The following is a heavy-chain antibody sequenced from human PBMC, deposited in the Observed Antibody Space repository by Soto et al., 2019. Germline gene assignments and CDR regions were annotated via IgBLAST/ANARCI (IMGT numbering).Heavy chain of an antibody. J-gene: IGHJ4*02. CDR3: ARSPNQYCSSTGCYGGGFDY. V-gene: IGHV1-2*04. CDR2: INPNSGGT. Sequence: QVQLVQSGAEVKKPGASVKVSCKASGYTFTGYYMHWVRQAPGQGLEWMGWINPNSGGTNYAQKFQGWVTMTRDTSIRTAYMELSRLRSDDTAVYYCARSPNQYCSSTGCYGGGFDYWGQGTLVTVSS. D-gene: IGHD2-2*01. CDR1: GYTFTGYY.